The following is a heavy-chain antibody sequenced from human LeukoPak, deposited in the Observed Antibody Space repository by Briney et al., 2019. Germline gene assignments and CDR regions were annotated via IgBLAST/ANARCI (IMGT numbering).Heavy chain of an antibody. D-gene: IGHD3-10*01. CDR2: IYYSGST. CDR1: GGSISSYY. CDR3: ARNPEDYGSGSYYTNWFDP. J-gene: IGHJ5*02. V-gene: IGHV4-59*01. Sequence: PSETLSLTCTVSGGSISSYYWSWIRQPPGKGLEWIGYIYYSGSTNYNPSLKSRVTISVDTSKNQFSLKLSSVTAADTAVYYCARNPEDYGSGSYYTNWFDPWGQGTLVTVSS.